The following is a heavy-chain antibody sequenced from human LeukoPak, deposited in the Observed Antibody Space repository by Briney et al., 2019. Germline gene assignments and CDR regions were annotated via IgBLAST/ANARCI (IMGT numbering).Heavy chain of an antibody. CDR1: GGSISSYY. V-gene: IGHV4-59*08. J-gene: IGHJ4*02. Sequence: PSETLSLTCTVSGGSISSYYWSWIRQPPGKGLEWIGYIYYSGSTNYNPSLKSRVTISVDTSKNQFSLKLSSVTAADTAVYYCARRAAAGRKYFDYWGQGTLVTVSS. D-gene: IGHD6-13*01. CDR2: IYYSGST. CDR3: ARRAAAGRKYFDY.